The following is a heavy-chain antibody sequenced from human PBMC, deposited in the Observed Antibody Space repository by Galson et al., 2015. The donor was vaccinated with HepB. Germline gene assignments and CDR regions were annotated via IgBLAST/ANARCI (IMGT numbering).Heavy chain of an antibody. CDR1: GFTFSNAW. CDR2: IKSKTDGGTT. J-gene: IGHJ4*02. V-gene: IGHV3-15*01. Sequence: SLRLSCAASGFTFSNAWMSWVRQAPGKGLEWVGRIKSKTDGGTTDYAAPVKGRFTISRDDSKNTLYLQMNSLKTEDTAVYYCTTDRYSSGWPSHFDYWGQGTLVTVSS. D-gene: IGHD6-19*01. CDR3: TTDRYSSGWPSHFDY.